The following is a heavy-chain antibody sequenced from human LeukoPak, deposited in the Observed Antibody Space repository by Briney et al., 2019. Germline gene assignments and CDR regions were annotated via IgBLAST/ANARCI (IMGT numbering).Heavy chain of an antibody. CDR2: INPNSGGT. Sequence: ASVKVSCKASGYTFTSYGISWVRQAPGQGLEWMGWINPNSGGTNYAQKFQGRVTMTRDTSISTAYMELSRLRSDDTAVYYCARAHYDILTGYKGSHFDYWGQGTLVTVSS. J-gene: IGHJ4*02. V-gene: IGHV1-2*02. CDR3: ARAHYDILTGYKGSHFDY. D-gene: IGHD3-9*01. CDR1: GYTFTSYG.